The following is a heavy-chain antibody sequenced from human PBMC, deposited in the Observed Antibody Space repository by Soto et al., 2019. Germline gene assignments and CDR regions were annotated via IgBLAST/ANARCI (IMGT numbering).Heavy chain of an antibody. J-gene: IGHJ6*02. Sequence: SVKVSCKASGGTFSSYAISWVRQAPGQGLEWMGGIIPIFGTANYAQKFQGRVTITADKSTSTAYMELSSLRSEDTAVYYCARGSIFGVVIIGQKGMDVWGQGTTVTVSS. D-gene: IGHD3-3*01. CDR3: ARGSIFGVVIIGQKGMDV. CDR2: IIPIFGTA. CDR1: GGTFSSYA. V-gene: IGHV1-69*06.